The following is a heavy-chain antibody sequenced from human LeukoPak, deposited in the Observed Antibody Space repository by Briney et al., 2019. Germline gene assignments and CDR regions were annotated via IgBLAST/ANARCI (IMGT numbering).Heavy chain of an antibody. Sequence: GASVKVSCKASGYTFTGYYMHWVRQAPGQGLEWMGWINPNSGGTNYAQKFQGRVTMTRDTSISTAYMELSRLRSDDTAVYYCARDIVYDYVWGKHFDYWGQGTLVTVSS. J-gene: IGHJ4*02. D-gene: IGHD3-16*01. CDR1: GYTFTGYY. CDR3: ARDIVYDYVWGKHFDY. CDR2: INPNSGGT. V-gene: IGHV1-2*02.